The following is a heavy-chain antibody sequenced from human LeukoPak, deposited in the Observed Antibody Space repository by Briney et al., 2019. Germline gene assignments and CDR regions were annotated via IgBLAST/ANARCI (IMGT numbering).Heavy chain of an antibody. CDR1: GFTFSSYG. CDR2: IRYDGSNK. CDR3: AKGYSSSWSLDY. V-gene: IGHV3-30*02. J-gene: IGHJ4*02. D-gene: IGHD6-13*01. Sequence: PGGSLRLSCAASGFTFSSYGMHWVRQAPGKGLEWVAFIRYDGSNKYYADSVKGRFTISRDNSKNTLYLQMNSLRAEDTAVYYCAKGYSSSWSLDYWGQGTLVTVSS.